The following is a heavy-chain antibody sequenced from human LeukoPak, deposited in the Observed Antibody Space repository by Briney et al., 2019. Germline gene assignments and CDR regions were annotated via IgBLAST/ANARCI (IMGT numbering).Heavy chain of an antibody. J-gene: IGHJ4*02. CDR1: GFTFSSYA. V-gene: IGHV3-30-3*01. CDR2: ISYDGSNK. Sequence: GGSLRLSCAASGFTFSSYAMHWVRQAPGKGLEWVAVISYDGSNKYYADSVKGRFTISRDNSKNTLYLQMNSLRAEDTAVYYCAKDKLDQRGYYFDYWGQGTLVTVSS. D-gene: IGHD1-1*01. CDR3: AKDKLDQRGYYFDY.